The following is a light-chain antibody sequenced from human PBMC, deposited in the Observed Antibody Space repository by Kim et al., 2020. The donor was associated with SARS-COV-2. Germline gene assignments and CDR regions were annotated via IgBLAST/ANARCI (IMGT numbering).Light chain of an antibody. CDR3: QQSFNTPYT. J-gene: IGKJ2*01. CDR2: AAS. V-gene: IGKV1-39*01. CDR1: QSISSY. Sequence: DIQMTQSPLSLSASVGDRVTITCRASQSISSYLNWYQQKPGKAPKVLIYAASNLQSGVPSRFSGSGSGTDFTLTISNLQPEDFATYCCQQSFNTPYTFGQGTKLEI.